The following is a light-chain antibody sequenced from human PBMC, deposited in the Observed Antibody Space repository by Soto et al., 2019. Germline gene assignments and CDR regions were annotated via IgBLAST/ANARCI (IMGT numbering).Light chain of an antibody. CDR3: QQSFSFPAT. Sequence: DIQMTQSPSSLSASVGDRVTITCRASQSISDSLNWYQHKPGTAPKLLIYAASSLQSGVPSRFSGGGSGTDFTLTISSLQPEDLVTYFCQQSFSFPATFGGGTKVEIK. J-gene: IGKJ4*01. CDR1: QSISDS. V-gene: IGKV1-39*01. CDR2: AAS.